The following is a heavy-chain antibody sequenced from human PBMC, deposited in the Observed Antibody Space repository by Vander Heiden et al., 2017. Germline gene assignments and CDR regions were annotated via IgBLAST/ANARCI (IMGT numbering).Heavy chain of an antibody. J-gene: IGHJ6*02. CDR2: MNTNRGNP. D-gene: IGHD5-18*01. V-gene: IGHV1-8*01. CDR3: ARLSYGYIYYYYGMDV. Sequence: QATAQGLEWMGWMNTNRGNPGFAQKFQGRVTMTRNTSISSAYMELSSLRSEDTAVYYCARLSYGYIYYYYGMDVWGQGTKVTVSS.